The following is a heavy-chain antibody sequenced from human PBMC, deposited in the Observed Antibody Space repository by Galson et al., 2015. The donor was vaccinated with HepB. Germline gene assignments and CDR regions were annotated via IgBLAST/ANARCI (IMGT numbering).Heavy chain of an antibody. CDR1: GYTLTELS. CDR2: FDPEDGET. D-gene: IGHD6-19*01. J-gene: IGHJ6*02. V-gene: IGHV1-24*01. CDR3: ATATGAVAGTPPAYYYGMDV. Sequence: SVKVSCKVSGYTLTELSMHWVRQAPGKGLEWMGGFDPEDGETIYAQKFQGRVTMTEDTSTDTAYMELSSLRSEDTAMYYCATATGAVAGTPPAYYYGMDVWGQGTTVTVSS.